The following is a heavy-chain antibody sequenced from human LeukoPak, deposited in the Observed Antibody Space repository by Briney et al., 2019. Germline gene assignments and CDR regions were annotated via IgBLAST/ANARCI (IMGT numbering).Heavy chain of an antibody. D-gene: IGHD3-3*01. Sequence: PSETLSLTCTVSGASVRSHYWSWIRRPPGKGLEWIGYVSYSGGTNYNPSLKSRVTISLDTSNDQFSLRLNSVTAADTAVYYCARLSTYYDFWSPLDYWGQGTLVTVSS. J-gene: IGHJ4*02. CDR2: VSYSGGT. V-gene: IGHV4-59*02. CDR3: ARLSTYYDFWSPLDY. CDR1: GASVRSHY.